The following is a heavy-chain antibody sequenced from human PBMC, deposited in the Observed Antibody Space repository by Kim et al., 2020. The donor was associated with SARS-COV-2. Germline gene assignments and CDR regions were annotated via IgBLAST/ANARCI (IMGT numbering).Heavy chain of an antibody. CDR1: GFTFSSYS. Sequence: GGSLRLSCAASGFTFSSYSMNWVRQAPGKGLEWVSSISSSSSYIYYADSVKGRFTISRDNAKNSLYLQMNSLRAEDTAVYYCASFLPHYYDSSGYFDYWGQGTLVTVSS. CDR2: ISSSSSYI. CDR3: ASFLPHYYDSSGYFDY. J-gene: IGHJ4*02. D-gene: IGHD3-22*01. V-gene: IGHV3-21*01.